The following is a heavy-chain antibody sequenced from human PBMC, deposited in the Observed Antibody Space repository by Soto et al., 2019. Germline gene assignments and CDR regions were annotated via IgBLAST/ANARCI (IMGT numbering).Heavy chain of an antibody. J-gene: IGHJ4*02. D-gene: IGHD5-12*01. CDR2: IYWDDDK. CDR1: GFSLSTSGVG. Sequence: QITLKESGPTLVKPTQTLTLTCTFSGFSLSTSGVGVGWIRQPPGKALEWLALIYWDDDKRYSPSLKSRLTITKDTSTTQVVLTMTNMDPVDTATYYCAHVYGGYDNFDYWGQGTLVTVSS. V-gene: IGHV2-5*02. CDR3: AHVYGGYDNFDY.